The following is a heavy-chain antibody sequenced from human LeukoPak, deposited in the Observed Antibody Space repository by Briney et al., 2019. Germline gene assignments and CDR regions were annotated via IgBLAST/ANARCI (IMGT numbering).Heavy chain of an antibody. CDR1: GFTFSSYE. Sequence: GGSLRLSCAASGFTFSSYEMNWVRQAPGKGLEWVSYISDSSSTKYYADSVKGRFTISRDNAKNSLYLQMNSLRAEDTAVYYCARESEHSVSQVDFDLWGQGTMVTVSS. D-gene: IGHD2-15*01. CDR2: ISDSSSTK. J-gene: IGHJ3*01. V-gene: IGHV3-48*03. CDR3: ARESEHSVSQVDFDL.